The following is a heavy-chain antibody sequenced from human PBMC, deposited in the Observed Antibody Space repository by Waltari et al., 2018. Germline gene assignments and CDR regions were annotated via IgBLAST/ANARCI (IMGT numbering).Heavy chain of an antibody. D-gene: IGHD3-9*01. CDR2: INQSGST. CDR3: ARHLRYNNWFDP. Sequence: QVQLQQWGAGLLKPSETLSLTCAVYGGSFSGYYWSWIRQPPGKGLEWIGEINQSGSTNYNPSLKSRVTISVDTSKNQFSLKLSSVTAADTAVYYCARHLRYNNWFDPWGQGTLVTVSS. V-gene: IGHV4-34*01. CDR1: GGSFSGYY. J-gene: IGHJ5*02.